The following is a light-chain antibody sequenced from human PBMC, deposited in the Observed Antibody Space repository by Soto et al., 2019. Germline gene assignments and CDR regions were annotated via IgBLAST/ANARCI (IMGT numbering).Light chain of an antibody. CDR2: DAS. J-gene: IGKJ4*01. V-gene: IGKV3-11*01. CDR1: QSVSSY. Sequence: EVVLTQSPATLSLSPGDRATLSCRASQSVSSYLAWYQQKPGQAPRLLIYDASNRATGIPARFSGSGSGTDFSLTISSLEPGDFALYYCQQRSNWPLTFGGGTKVEIK. CDR3: QQRSNWPLT.